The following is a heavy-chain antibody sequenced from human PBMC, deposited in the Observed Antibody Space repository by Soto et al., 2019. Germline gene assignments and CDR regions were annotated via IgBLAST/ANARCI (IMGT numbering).Heavy chain of an antibody. CDR2: IYPGDSDT. V-gene: IGHV5-51*01. D-gene: IGHD3-10*01. J-gene: IGHJ6*02. CDR3: ARQRYYGSGSYSRFGMDV. Sequence: SLKISRKGSGYRFTSYWIGWVRQMPGKGLEWMGIIYPGDSDTNYSPSFQGHVTISADKSISTAYLQWSSLKASDTAMYYCARQRYYGSGSYSRFGMDVWGQGTTVTVSS. CDR1: GYRFTSYW.